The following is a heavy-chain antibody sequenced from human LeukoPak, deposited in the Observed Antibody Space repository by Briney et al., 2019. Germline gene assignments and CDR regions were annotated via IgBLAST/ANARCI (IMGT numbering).Heavy chain of an antibody. V-gene: IGHV4-4*02. Sequence: SETLSLTCAVSGGSISSSNWWSWVRQPPGKELEWIGEIYHSGSTNYNPSLKSRVTISVDKSKNQFSLKLSSVTAADTAVYYCARVPERYFDWLLQQTLDHDAFDIWGQGTMVTVSS. CDR2: IYHSGST. CDR3: ARVPERYFDWLLQQTLDHDAFDI. J-gene: IGHJ3*02. D-gene: IGHD3-9*01. CDR1: GGSISSSNW.